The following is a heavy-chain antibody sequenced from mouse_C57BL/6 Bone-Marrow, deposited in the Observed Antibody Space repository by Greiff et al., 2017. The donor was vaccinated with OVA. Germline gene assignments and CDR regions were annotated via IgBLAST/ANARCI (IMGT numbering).Heavy chain of an antibody. V-gene: IGHV1-81*01. D-gene: IGHD1-1*01. CDR3: ASYYGSSSWYFDV. Sequence: VQGVESGAELARPGASVKLSCKASGYTFTSYGISWVKQRTGQGLEWIGEIYPRSGNTYYNEKFKGKATLTADKSSSTAYMELRSLTSEDSAVYFCASYYGSSSWYFDVWGTGTTVTVSS. CDR1: GYTFTSYG. J-gene: IGHJ1*03. CDR2: IYPRSGNT.